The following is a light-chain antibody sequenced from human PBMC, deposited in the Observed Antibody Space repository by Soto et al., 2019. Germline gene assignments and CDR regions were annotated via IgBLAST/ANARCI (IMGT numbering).Light chain of an antibody. CDR2: WAS. CDR3: QQYYSTPWT. CDR1: QSVLHSSNNKNY. J-gene: IGKJ1*01. V-gene: IGKV4-1*01. Sequence: DIVMTQSPDSLAVSLGERATINCKPSQSVLHSSNNKNYLTWYQQKPGQPPKLLIYWASLRESGVPDRFSGSGSGTDFTLTISRLQAEDVAVYYCQQYYSTPWTFGQGTKVEIK.